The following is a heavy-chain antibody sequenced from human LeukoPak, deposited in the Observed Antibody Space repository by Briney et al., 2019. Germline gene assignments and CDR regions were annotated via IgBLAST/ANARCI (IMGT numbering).Heavy chain of an antibody. Sequence: SETLSLTCTVSGGSLSTHYWTWVRQPAGKGLEWIGRISSSGDTNYNPSLRSRLTMSVDTSKSQFSLRLSSVTAADTAVYYCAREGRSSTPGFWGQGTLVTVSS. D-gene: IGHD2-15*01. CDR2: ISSSGDT. V-gene: IGHV4-4*07. J-gene: IGHJ4*02. CDR3: AREGRSSTPGF. CDR1: GGSLSTHY.